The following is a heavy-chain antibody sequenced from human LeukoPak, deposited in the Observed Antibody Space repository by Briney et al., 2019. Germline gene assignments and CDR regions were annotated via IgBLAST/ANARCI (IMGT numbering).Heavy chain of an antibody. CDR2: ISAYNGNT. V-gene: IGHV1-18*04. Sequence: GASVKVSCKASGYTFTSYGISWVRQAPGQGLEWMGWISAYNGNTNYAQKLQGRVTMTTDTSTSTAYMELRSLRSDDTAVYYCARVGSGRVVAATSYYYYYGMDVWGKGTTVTVSS. CDR1: GYTFTSYG. J-gene: IGHJ6*04. CDR3: ARVGSGRVVAATSYYYYYGMDV. D-gene: IGHD2-15*01.